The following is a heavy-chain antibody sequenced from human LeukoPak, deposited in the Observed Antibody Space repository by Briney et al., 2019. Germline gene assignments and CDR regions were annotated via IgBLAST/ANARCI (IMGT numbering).Heavy chain of an antibody. V-gene: IGHV4-59*08. CDR1: GGSISSYY. Sequence: SETLSLTCTVSGGSISSYYWSWIRQPPGKGLEWIGYISYSGSTNYNPSLKSRVTISVDTSKNQFSLKLSSVTAADTAVYYCARHSVGTIAARPGKYFQHWGQGTLVTVSS. J-gene: IGHJ1*01. D-gene: IGHD6-6*01. CDR2: ISYSGST. CDR3: ARHSVGTIAARPGKYFQH.